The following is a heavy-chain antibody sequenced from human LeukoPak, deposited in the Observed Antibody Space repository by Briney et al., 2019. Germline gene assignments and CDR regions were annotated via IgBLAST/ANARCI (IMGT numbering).Heavy chain of an antibody. CDR3: ARDLLNDEGSSYFFDQ. Sequence: GGSLRLSCTASGFTFSSYATSWVRQAPGKGLEWVAVISYDGSNKYYADSVKGRFTISRDNAKTSLYLQMDSLRAEDTAVYYCARDLLNDEGSSYFFDQWGQGTLVTVSS. V-gene: IGHV3-30*04. CDR2: ISYDGSNK. CDR1: GFTFSSYA. D-gene: IGHD2-2*01. J-gene: IGHJ4*01.